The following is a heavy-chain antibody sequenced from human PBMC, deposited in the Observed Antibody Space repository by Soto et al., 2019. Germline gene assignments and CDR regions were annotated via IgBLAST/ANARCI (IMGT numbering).Heavy chain of an antibody. CDR3: AREETAWPLAYGLDV. CDR1: GFTFSTYS. V-gene: IGHV3-21*01. J-gene: IGHJ6*02. D-gene: IGHD2-21*02. Sequence: GGSLRLSCVASGFTFSTYSMNWVRQAPGKGLGWVSTIGTRSDIYYAESVKGRFTISRDNAKNSLSLQMNSLRVEDTAVYYCAREETAWPLAYGLDVWGQGTAVTVSS. CDR2: IGTRSDI.